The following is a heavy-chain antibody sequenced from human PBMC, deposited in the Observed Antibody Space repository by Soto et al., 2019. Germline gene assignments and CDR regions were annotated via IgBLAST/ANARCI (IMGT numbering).Heavy chain of an antibody. CDR1: GYSFTSYW. CDR2: IDPSDSYT. V-gene: IGHV5-10-1*01. CDR3: ARLLGYSRSWHEYYYGMDV. D-gene: IGHD6-13*01. J-gene: IGHJ6*02. Sequence: PGESLKISCKGSGYSFTSYWISWVRQMPGKGLEWMGRIDPSDSYTNYSPSFQGHVTISADKSISTAYLQWSSLKASDTAMYYCARLLGYSRSWHEYYYGMDVWYQGTSVTVS.